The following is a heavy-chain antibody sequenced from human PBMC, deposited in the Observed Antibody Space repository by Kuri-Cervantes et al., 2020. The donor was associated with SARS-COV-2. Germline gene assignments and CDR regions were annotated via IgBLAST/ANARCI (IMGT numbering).Heavy chain of an antibody. CDR2: ISSSSSYI. J-gene: IGHJ4*02. Sequence: GGSLRLSCAASGFTFSSYSMNWVRQAPGKGLEWVSSISSSSSYIYYADSVKGRFTISRDNSKNTLVLQTDSLRAEDTAVYYCAKPIAAAGYYFDYWGQGTLVTVSS. CDR3: AKPIAAAGYYFDY. V-gene: IGHV3-21*01. D-gene: IGHD6-13*01. CDR1: GFTFSSYS.